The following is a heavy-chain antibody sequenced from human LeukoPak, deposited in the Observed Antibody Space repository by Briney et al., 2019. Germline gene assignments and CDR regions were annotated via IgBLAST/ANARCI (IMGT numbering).Heavy chain of an antibody. D-gene: IGHD2-2*01. J-gene: IGHJ6*03. CDR2: INPNSGGT. Sequence: ASVTVSCKASGYTFTGYYMDWVRQAPGQGLEWMGWINPNSGGTNYAQKFQGRVTMTRDTSISTVYMELSRLRSDDTAVYYCARGSAAMDYYYMDVWGKGTTVTVSS. V-gene: IGHV1-2*02. CDR3: ARGSAAMDYYYMDV. CDR1: GYTFTGYY.